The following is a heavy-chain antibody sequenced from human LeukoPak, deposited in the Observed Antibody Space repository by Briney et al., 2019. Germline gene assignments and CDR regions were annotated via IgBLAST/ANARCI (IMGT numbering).Heavy chain of an antibody. D-gene: IGHD6-6*01. V-gene: IGHV4-4*07. CDR2: IYTSGST. Sequence: SETLSLTCTVSGGSTSSYYWSWIRQHAGKGLEWIGRIYTSGSTNYNPSLKSRVTMSVDTSKNQFSLKLSSVTAADTAVYYCASPYSSSSDYFDYWGQGTLVTVSS. CDR3: ASPYSSSSDYFDY. J-gene: IGHJ4*02. CDR1: GGSTSSYY.